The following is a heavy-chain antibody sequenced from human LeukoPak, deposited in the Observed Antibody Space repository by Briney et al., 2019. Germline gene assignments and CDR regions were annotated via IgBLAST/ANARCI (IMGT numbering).Heavy chain of an antibody. CDR2: ISNSGDST. CDR1: GFTFSSYA. J-gene: IGHJ5*02. Sequence: PGASLRLSCAASGFTFSSYAMSWVRQAPGKGLEWVSDISNSGDSTYYADSVKGRFTISRDNSKNTLYLQMNNLRAEDTAVFYCAKRASLVSATPWFDPWGQGTPVTVSS. V-gene: IGHV3-23*01. CDR3: AKRASLVSATPWFDP. D-gene: IGHD2-15*01.